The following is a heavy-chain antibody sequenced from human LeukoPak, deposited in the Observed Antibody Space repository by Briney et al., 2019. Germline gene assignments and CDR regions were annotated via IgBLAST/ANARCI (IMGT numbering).Heavy chain of an antibody. CDR1: GYSLTSYW. Sequence: GGSLKISRKGSGYSLTSYWLGWVRQMPGKGLEWMGIIYPGDSDTRYSPSFQGQVTISADKSISTAYLQWSSVKASDTAMYYCARSCGGDCFLFYCWGQGVLVTV. J-gene: IGHJ4*02. D-gene: IGHD2-21*02. V-gene: IGHV5-51*01. CDR2: IYPGDSDT. CDR3: ARSCGGDCFLFYC.